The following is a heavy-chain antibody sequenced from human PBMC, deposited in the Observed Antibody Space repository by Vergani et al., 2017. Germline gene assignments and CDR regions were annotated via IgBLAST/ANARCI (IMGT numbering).Heavy chain of an antibody. J-gene: IGHJ4*02. Sequence: QVQLQESGPGLVKPSQTLSLTCSVSGVSISSGVYYWNWIRQHPGKGLDWIGYIYSTGSTHHNPSLRRRINMSVDTSKNQFSLKLNSVTAADTAMYYCARMGGYDEGDAFRIGYFDSWGPGILVTVSS. CDR2: IYSTGST. V-gene: IGHV4-31*03. CDR3: ARMGGYDEGDAFRIGYFDS. D-gene: IGHD3-22*01. CDR1: GVSISSGVYY.